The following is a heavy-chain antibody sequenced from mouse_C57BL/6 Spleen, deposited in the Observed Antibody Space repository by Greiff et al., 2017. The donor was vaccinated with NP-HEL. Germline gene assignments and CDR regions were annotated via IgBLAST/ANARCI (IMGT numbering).Heavy chain of an antibody. V-gene: IGHV1-55*01. J-gene: IGHJ4*01. CDR1: GYTFTSHW. CDR2: IYPGSGST. D-gene: IGHD2-4*01. CDR3: ARLDYYDYEDAMDY. Sequence: QVQLQQPGAELVKPGASVKMSCKASGYTFTSHWITRVKQRPGQGPEWNGDIYPGSGSTYYKEKFKSKATLTVDTSSSTAYMQLSSLTSEDSAVYYCARLDYYDYEDAMDYWGQGTSVTVSS.